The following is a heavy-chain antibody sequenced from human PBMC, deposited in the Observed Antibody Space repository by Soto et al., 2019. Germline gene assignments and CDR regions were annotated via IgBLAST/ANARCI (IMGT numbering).Heavy chain of an antibody. V-gene: IGHV3-74*01. CDR1: GFTFSYYW. J-gene: IGHJ3*01. CDR3: ARGDKGAFDL. Sequence: EVQLVESEGGLVQPGGSLRLSCAASGFTFSYYWMHWVRQAPGQGLVWVSRIHSDGSSTTYADSVKGRFTISRDNAKNTLCLQMNSLRAEDTAVYYCARGDKGAFDLWGQGTMVTVSS. CDR2: IHSDGSST. D-gene: IGHD2-21*02.